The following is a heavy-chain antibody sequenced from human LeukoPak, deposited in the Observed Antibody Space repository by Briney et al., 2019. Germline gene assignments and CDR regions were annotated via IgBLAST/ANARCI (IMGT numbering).Heavy chain of an antibody. CDR1: GGSISSYY. Sequence: SETLSLTCTVSGGSISSYYWSWIRQPPGKGLEWIGYIYYSGSTNYNPSLESRVTISVDTSKNQFSLKLSSVTAADTAVYYCARGRDYGMDVWGQGTTVTVSS. CDR2: IYYSGST. V-gene: IGHV4-59*01. J-gene: IGHJ6*02. CDR3: ARGRDYGMDV.